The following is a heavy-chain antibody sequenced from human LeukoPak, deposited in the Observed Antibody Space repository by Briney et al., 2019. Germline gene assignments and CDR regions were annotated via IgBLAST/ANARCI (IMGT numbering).Heavy chain of an antibody. CDR3: ARRSILGANWFDP. V-gene: IGHV4-61*02. J-gene: IGHJ5*02. CDR2: IYTSGST. Sequence: SQTLSLTXTVSGGSISSGSYYWSWIRQPAGKGLEWIGRIYTSGSTNYNPSLKSRVTISVDTSKNQFSLKLSSVTAADTAVYYCARRSILGANWFDPWGQGTLVTVSS. D-gene: IGHD3-3*01. CDR1: GGSISSGSYY.